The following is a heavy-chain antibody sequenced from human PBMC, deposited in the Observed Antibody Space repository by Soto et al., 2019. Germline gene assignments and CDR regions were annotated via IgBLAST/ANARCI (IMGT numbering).Heavy chain of an antibody. CDR2: VTAGGADT. J-gene: IGHJ6*04. CDR1: EFTFRTDG. V-gene: IGHV3-23*01. D-gene: IGHD2-2*01. Sequence: PGGSLRLACAASEFTFRTDGMNWVRQPPGRWLQWDAGVTAGGADTSYADPVKGRCTISRDSSKEKLFLQMNSLRAEDTAVYYCAKSSSRAHYYGMDVWGEGTTVTVSS. CDR3: AKSSSRAHYYGMDV.